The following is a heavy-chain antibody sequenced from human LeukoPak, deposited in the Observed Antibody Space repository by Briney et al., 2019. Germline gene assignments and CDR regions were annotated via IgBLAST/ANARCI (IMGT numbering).Heavy chain of an antibody. Sequence: GGSLRLSCAASGFTFSSYSMNWVRQAPGKGLEWVSYISSSSSTIYYADSVKGRFTISRDNAKNSLYLQMNSLRDEDTAVYYCARVPSLVYDSSGYYYNYFDYWGQGTLVTVSS. J-gene: IGHJ4*02. CDR2: ISSSSSTI. CDR1: GFTFSSYS. V-gene: IGHV3-48*02. D-gene: IGHD3-22*01. CDR3: ARVPSLVYDSSGYYYNYFDY.